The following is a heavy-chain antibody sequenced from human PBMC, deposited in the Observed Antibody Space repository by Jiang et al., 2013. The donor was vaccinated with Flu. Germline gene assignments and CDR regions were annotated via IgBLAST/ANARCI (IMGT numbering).Heavy chain of an antibody. CDR2: YPGNGNT. D-gene: IGHD2-15*01. Sequence: YPGNGNTKYSQKFQGRLTITRDTSASTAYMELNSLTSEDTAVYYCATLYCSEGVCPWEYFDHWGLGTLVTVSS. J-gene: IGHJ4*02. V-gene: IGHV1-3*01. CDR3: ATLYCSEGVCPWEYFDH.